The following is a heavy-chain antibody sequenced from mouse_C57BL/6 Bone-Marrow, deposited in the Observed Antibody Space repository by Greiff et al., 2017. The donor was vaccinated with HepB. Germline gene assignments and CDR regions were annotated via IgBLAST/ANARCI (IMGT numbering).Heavy chain of an antibody. CDR3: ARIYYYGSRPY. CDR2: IYPRSGNT. V-gene: IGHV1-81*01. CDR1: GYTFTSYG. Sequence: QVQLKQSGAELARPGASVKLSCKASGYTFTSYGISWVKQRTGQGLEWIGEIYPRSGNTYYNEKFKGKATLTADKSSSTAYMELRSLTSEDSAVYFCARIYYYGSRPYWGQGTLVTVSA. J-gene: IGHJ3*01. D-gene: IGHD1-1*01.